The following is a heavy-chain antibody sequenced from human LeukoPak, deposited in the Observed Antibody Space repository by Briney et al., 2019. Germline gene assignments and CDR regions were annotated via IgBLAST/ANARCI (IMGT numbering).Heavy chain of an antibody. J-gene: IGHJ4*02. CDR2: ISSSSSYI. D-gene: IGHD6-19*01. CDR3: ARDSSGWHKFDY. V-gene: IGHV3-21*01. Sequence: GGSLRLSCAASGFTFSSYSMNWVRQAPGKGLEWVSSISSSSSYIYYADSVKGRFTISRDNAKNSLYLQTNSLRAEDTAVYYCARDSSGWHKFDYWGQGTLVTVSS. CDR1: GFTFSSYS.